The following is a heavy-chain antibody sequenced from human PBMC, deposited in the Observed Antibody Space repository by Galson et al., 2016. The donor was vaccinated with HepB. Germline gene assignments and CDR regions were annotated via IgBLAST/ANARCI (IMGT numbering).Heavy chain of an antibody. V-gene: IGHV4-61*02. CDR2: IYTTGST. Sequence: TLSLTCIASGDSIISDSYHYWSWIRQPVGKGLEWVGLIYTTGSTSYNPSLKSRLTMSLDTSKNQFSLELGSVTAADTAIYCCGSELGSWGQGTLVTV. J-gene: IGHJ4*02. CDR3: GSELGS. D-gene: IGHD3-16*01. CDR1: GDSIISDSYHY.